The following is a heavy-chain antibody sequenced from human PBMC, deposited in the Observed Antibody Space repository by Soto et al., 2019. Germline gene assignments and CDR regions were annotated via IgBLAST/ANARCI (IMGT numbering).Heavy chain of an antibody. CDR1: GLIFNSYG. J-gene: IGHJ4*02. Sequence: QVHLVESGGGVVQPGRSLRLSCAVSGLIFNSYGMHWVRQAPGKGLEWVAVIWSDGSNKYYADSVKGRFTISRDNSKNMLYLHMNSLRVEEKAVSYCARDAGAYDNWGQGTLVTVSS. CDR3: ARDAGAYDN. V-gene: IGHV3-33*01. CDR2: IWSDGSNK.